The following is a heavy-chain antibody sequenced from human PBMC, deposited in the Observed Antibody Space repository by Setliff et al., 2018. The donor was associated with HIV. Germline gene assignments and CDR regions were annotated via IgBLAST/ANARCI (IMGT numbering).Heavy chain of an antibody. Sequence: LSLTCTVSGGSISSGDYYWSWIRQHPRKGLEWIGYIYYTGSTYYNPSLKSRVTISVDTSKNQFSLKLSSVTAAGSAVYYCARAPLYYGSGSYQTFDYWGQGSLVTVSS. D-gene: IGHD3-10*01. CDR3: ARAPLYYGSGSYQTFDY. J-gene: IGHJ4*02. CDR1: GGSISSGDYY. V-gene: IGHV4-31*03. CDR2: IYYTGST.